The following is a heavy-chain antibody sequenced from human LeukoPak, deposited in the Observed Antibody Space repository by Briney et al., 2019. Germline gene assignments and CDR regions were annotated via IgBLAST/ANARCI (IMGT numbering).Heavy chain of an antibody. V-gene: IGHV1-69*02. Sequence: SVKVSCKASGGTFSSYTISWVRQAPGQGLEWMGRIIPILGIANYAQKFQGRVTITADRSTSTAYMELSSLRSEDTAVYYCARAVAARDRYNWFDPWGQGTLVTVSS. CDR3: ARAVAARDRYNWFDP. J-gene: IGHJ5*02. CDR2: IIPILGIA. CDR1: GGTFSSYT. D-gene: IGHD6-25*01.